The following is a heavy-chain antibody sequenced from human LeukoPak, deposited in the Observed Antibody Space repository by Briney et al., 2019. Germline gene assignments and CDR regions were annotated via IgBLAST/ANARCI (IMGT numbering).Heavy chain of an antibody. Sequence: SETLSLTCAVSGGPISSSNWWSWVRQPPGKGLGWIGEIYHSGSTNYNPSLKSRVTILVDKSNNQFSLKLTSVTAADTAVYYCARVPGGSGSYSIDLWGQGTLVIVSS. CDR3: ARVPGGSGSYSIDL. CDR1: GGPISSSNW. CDR2: IYHSGST. D-gene: IGHD3-10*01. V-gene: IGHV4-4*02. J-gene: IGHJ4*02.